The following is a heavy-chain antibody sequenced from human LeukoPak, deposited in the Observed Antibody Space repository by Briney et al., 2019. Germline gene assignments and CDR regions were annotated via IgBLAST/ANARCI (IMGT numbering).Heavy chain of an antibody. Sequence: ASVKVSCKASGYTFTSYAMHWVRQAPGQRLEWMGWINAGNGNTKYSQKFQGRVTITRDTSASTAYMELSSLRSEDTAVYYCARDGAYYDSGSYYNNYFDYWGQGTLVTVSS. CDR1: GYTFTSYA. CDR2: INAGNGNT. V-gene: IGHV1-3*01. CDR3: ARDGAYYDSGSYYNNYFDY. J-gene: IGHJ4*02. D-gene: IGHD3-10*01.